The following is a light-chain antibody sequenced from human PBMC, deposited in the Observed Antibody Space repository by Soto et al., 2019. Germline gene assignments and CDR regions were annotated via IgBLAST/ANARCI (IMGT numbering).Light chain of an antibody. CDR3: QQYYSSPPT. J-gene: IGKJ4*01. Sequence: DIQMTQSPSALSASVGDRVTITCRASQSIGSWLAWYQQRPGKAPKLLIYKASSLESGVPSTFSGSGSGTEFTLTISSLQPDDFATYYCQQYYSSPPTFGGGTKVDIK. CDR1: QSIGSW. V-gene: IGKV1-5*03. CDR2: KAS.